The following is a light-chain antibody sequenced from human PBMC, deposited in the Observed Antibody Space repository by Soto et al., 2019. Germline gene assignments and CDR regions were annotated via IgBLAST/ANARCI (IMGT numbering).Light chain of an antibody. CDR1: QSVSSN. V-gene: IGKV3-11*01. Sequence: EIVLTQSPGTLSLSPGERATLSCRASQSVSSNLAWYQQKPGQAPRLLIYGASTRATGIPARFSGSGSATDFTLTINNLEPEDFAVYYCQQRSNWPPSITFGQGTRLEIK. CDR2: GAS. CDR3: QQRSNWPPSIT. J-gene: IGKJ5*01.